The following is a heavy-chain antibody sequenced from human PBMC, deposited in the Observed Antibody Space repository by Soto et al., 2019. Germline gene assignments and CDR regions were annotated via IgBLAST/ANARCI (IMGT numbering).Heavy chain of an antibody. J-gene: IGHJ4*02. CDR1: SGSITSEQR. CDR2: IHHSGST. Sequence: QMQLQESGPGLVKPSETLSLICTVSSGSITSEQRWSWVRQPPGKGLEWIGEIHHSGSTNENPSLRSLVTMSVDKSQNQFCLKLNSVTAADTAVYFCARSFGWYAIDHWGQGTLVIVSS. CDR3: ARSFGWYAIDH. V-gene: IGHV4-4*02. D-gene: IGHD6-19*01.